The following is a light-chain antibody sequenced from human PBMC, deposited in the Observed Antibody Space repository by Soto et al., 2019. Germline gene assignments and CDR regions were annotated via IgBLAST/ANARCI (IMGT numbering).Light chain of an antibody. Sequence: QSALTQPPSVSGAPGQRVIISCTGSNSNSGTGYDVHWYQQLPGTAPKLLIYGNNNRPSGVPDRFSGSKSGTSASLAITGLQAEDEADYYCHSYDSSLSAVVFGGGTKVTVL. CDR1: NSNSGTGYD. CDR3: HSYDSSLSAVV. V-gene: IGLV1-40*01. J-gene: IGLJ2*01. CDR2: GNN.